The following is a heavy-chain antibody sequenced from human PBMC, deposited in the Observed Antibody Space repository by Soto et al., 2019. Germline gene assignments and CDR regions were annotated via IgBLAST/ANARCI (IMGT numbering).Heavy chain of an antibody. CDR1: GGSISRYF. D-gene: IGHD6-13*01. J-gene: IGHJ4*02. Sequence: SETLSLTCTVSGGSISRYFYIWVRQPPGKGLEWIGSVYYTGTTDYNPSLKSRVTISVDTSKTQFSLNLRSVTAADTAVYYCARGLAAVPRAFDYWGRGTLVTVSS. V-gene: IGHV4-59*01. CDR3: ARGLAAVPRAFDY. CDR2: VYYTGTT.